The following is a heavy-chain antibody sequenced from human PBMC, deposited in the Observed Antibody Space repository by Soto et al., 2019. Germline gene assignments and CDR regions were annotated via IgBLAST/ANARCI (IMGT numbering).Heavy chain of an antibody. CDR3: AQGLSELGGSCYPWCYFDL. CDR1: GFNFSSYA. J-gene: IGHJ2*01. V-gene: IGHV3-23*01. Sequence: EVQLLESGGGLVQPGGSLRLSCAASGFNFSSYAMSWVRQAPGKRLEWVSAISGSGGSTYYADSVKGRFTISRDNSKNTLYLQMSSLRAEDTAVYYCAQGLSELGGSCYPWCYFDLWGRGTLVTVSS. D-gene: IGHD2-15*01. CDR2: ISGSGGST.